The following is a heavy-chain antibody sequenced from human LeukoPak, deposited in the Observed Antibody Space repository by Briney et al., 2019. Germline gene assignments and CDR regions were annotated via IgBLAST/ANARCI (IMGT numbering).Heavy chain of an antibody. D-gene: IGHD4-17*01. J-gene: IGHJ4*02. CDR3: AKDDMTTVTTSFDY. Sequence: GGSLRLSCAASGFTVSSNYMSWVRQAPGKGLEWVSIIYSGGSTFYADSVKGRFTISRDNSKNTLYLQMNSLRAEDTAVYYCAKDDMTTVTTSFDYWGQGTLVTVSS. CDR1: GFTVSSNY. CDR2: IYSGGST. V-gene: IGHV3-53*01.